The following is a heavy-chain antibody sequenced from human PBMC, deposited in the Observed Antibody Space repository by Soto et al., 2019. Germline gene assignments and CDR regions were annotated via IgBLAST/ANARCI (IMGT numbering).Heavy chain of an antibody. CDR2: IIPIFGTA. J-gene: IGHJ6*02. D-gene: IGHD2-15*01. CDR3: ARDHCSGGSCYPYYYYGMDV. Sequence: QVQLVQSGAEVKKPGSSVKVSCKASGGTFSSYAISWVRQAPGQGLEWMGGIIPIFGTANYAQKFQGRVKITADESTSTAYMELSSLRSEDTAVYYCARDHCSGGSCYPYYYYGMDVWGQGTTGTVSS. CDR1: GGTFSSYA. V-gene: IGHV1-69*01.